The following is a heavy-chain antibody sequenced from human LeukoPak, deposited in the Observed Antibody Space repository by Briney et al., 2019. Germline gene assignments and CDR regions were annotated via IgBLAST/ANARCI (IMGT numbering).Heavy chain of an antibody. CDR1: GFTFSSYA. J-gene: IGHJ3*01. CDR3: AKFFTGEYVRAFDV. CDR2: ISYDGSNK. Sequence: GGSLRLSCAASGFTFSSYAMHWVREAPGKGLVWVAVISYDGSNKYYADSVKGRFTISRDNSKNTLYLQMNSLRAEDTAVYYCAKFFTGEYVRAFDVWGQGTMVTVSS. V-gene: IGHV3-30*18. D-gene: IGHD3-10*02.